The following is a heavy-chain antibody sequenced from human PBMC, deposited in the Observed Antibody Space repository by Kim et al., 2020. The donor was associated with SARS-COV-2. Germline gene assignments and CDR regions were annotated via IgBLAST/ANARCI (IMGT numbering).Heavy chain of an antibody. Sequence: SETLSLTCTVSGGSISSYYWSWIRQPPGKGLEWIGYIHYSGSTNYNPSLKSRVTISVDTSKNQFSLKLSSVTAADTAVYYCARTEAYSYDRSYYYGMDVWGQGTTVTVSS. V-gene: IGHV4-59*01. J-gene: IGHJ6*02. CDR2: IHYSGST. D-gene: IGHD5-18*01. CDR3: ARTEAYSYDRSYYYGMDV. CDR1: GGSISSYY.